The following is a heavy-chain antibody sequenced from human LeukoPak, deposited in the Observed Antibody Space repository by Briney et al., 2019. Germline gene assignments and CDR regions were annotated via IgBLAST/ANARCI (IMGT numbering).Heavy chain of an antibody. V-gene: IGHV3-20*04. CDR1: GFTFDDYG. J-gene: IGHJ4*02. CDR3: ARDLIHGSGEY. D-gene: IGHD3-10*01. Sequence: GGSLRLSCAASGFTFDDYGMSWVRQAPGKGLEWVSGINWNGGSTGYADSVKGRFTISRDNAKNSLYLQMNSLRADDTAVYYCARDLIHGSGEYWGQGTLVTVSS. CDR2: INWNGGST.